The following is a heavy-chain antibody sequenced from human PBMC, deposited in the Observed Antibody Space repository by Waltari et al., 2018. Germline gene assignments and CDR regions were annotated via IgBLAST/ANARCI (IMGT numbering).Heavy chain of an antibody. Sequence: QVQLQESGPGLVKPSETLSLTCTVSGGSISSYYWSWIRQPAGKGLEWIGRIYTSGSTNYNPSLKSRVTMSVDTSKNQFSLKLSSVTAADTAVYYCVRDLGRTQQLVNWFDPWGQGTLVTVSS. CDR3: VRDLGRTQQLVNWFDP. D-gene: IGHD6-13*01. CDR1: GGSISSYY. J-gene: IGHJ5*02. CDR2: IYTSGST. V-gene: IGHV4-4*07.